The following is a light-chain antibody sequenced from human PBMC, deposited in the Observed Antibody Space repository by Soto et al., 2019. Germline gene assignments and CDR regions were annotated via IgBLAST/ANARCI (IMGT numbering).Light chain of an antibody. CDR3: QQYNNWPPFT. J-gene: IGKJ3*01. V-gene: IGKV3-15*01. Sequence: EIVMTQSPDTLSVSPGERATLSCRASQSVRSNLAWYQQKPGQAPRLLIYGASTRVTGIPARFSGSGSGTEFTLTINSLQSEDFAVYYCQQYNNWPPFTFGPGTKVDIK. CDR1: QSVRSN. CDR2: GAS.